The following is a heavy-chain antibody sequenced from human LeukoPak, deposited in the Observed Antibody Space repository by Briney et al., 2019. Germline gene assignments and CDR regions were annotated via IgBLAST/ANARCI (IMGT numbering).Heavy chain of an antibody. CDR1: GGTFSSYA. D-gene: IGHD4-17*01. CDR3: ARAYYGDYLDLDY. V-gene: IGHV1-69*05. Sequence: SVKVSCKASGGTFSSYAISWVRQAPGQGLEWMGGIIPIFGTANYAQKFQGRVTITTDESTSTAYMELSSLRSEDTAVYYCARAYYGDYLDLDYWGQGTLVTVSS. CDR2: IIPIFGTA. J-gene: IGHJ4*02.